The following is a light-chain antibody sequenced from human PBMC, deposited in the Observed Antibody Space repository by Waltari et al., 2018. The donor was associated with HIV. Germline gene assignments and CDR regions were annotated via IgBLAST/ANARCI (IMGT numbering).Light chain of an antibody. Sequence: SYELTLPPSVSVSPGQTASITCSGDKLGDKYACWYQQKPGQYPVLVIYQDSKRPAGVPERVSGSNSGNTATLTISGTQAMDEADYYCQAWDSSTVVFGGGTKLTVL. CDR1: KLGDKY. CDR3: QAWDSSTVV. V-gene: IGLV3-1*01. CDR2: QDS. J-gene: IGLJ2*01.